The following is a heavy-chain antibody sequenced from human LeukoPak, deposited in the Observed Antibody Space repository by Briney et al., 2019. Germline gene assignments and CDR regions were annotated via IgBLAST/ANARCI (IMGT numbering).Heavy chain of an antibody. CDR2: ISGSGDTT. J-gene: IGHJ4*02. V-gene: IGHV3-23*01. Sequence: PGGSLRLSCAASGFIFSSYSMNWVRQAPGKGLEWISCISGSGDTTFYADSVKGRLTISRDNSMNTVYLQMNNLRAEDTAIYYCAKDDDYGGNSVSFDYWGQGTLVTVSS. CDR3: AKDDDYGGNSVSFDY. CDR1: GFIFSSYS. D-gene: IGHD4-23*01.